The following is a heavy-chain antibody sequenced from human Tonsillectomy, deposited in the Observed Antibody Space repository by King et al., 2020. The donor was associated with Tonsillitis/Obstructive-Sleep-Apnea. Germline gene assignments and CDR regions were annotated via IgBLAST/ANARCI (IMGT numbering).Heavy chain of an antibody. J-gene: IGHJ6*03. CDR2: IYYSVST. Sequence: QLQESGPGLVKPSETLSLTCTVSGGSISSYYWSWIRQPPGKGLEWIGYIYYSVSTNYNPSLKSRVTISVDTSKNQFSLKLSSVTAADTAVYYCARVPTGLYYYYYMDVWGKGTTVTVSS. CDR1: GGSISSYY. V-gene: IGHV4-59*08. D-gene: IGHD3-9*01. CDR3: ARVPTGLYYYYYMDV.